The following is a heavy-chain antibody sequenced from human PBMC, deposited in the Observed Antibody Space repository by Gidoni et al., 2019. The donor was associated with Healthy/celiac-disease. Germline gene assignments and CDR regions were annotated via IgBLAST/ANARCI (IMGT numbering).Heavy chain of an antibody. J-gene: IGHJ6*02. CDR3: ARVGQLLPPYYYYGMDV. D-gene: IGHD2-15*01. Sequence: QVQLQESGPGLVKPSQTLSLTCTVSGGSISSGSYYWRWIRQPAGKGLEWIGRIYTSGSTNYNPSLKSRVTISVDTSKNQFSLKLSSVTAADTAVYYCARVGQLLPPYYYYGMDVWGQGTTVTVSS. V-gene: IGHV4-61*02. CDR2: IYTSGST. CDR1: GGSISSGSYY.